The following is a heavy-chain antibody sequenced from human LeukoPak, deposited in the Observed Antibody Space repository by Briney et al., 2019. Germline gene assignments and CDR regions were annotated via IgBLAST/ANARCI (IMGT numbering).Heavy chain of an antibody. V-gene: IGHV3-48*03. Sequence: GGSLRLSCAASGFTFSSYEMNWVRQAPGKGLEWVSYISSSGSTIYYADSVKGRFTISRDNSKNTLYLQMNSLRAEDTAVYYCAKARTRGYSYGSFDYWGQGTLVTVSS. J-gene: IGHJ4*02. CDR2: ISSSGSTI. CDR3: AKARTRGYSYGSFDY. CDR1: GFTFSSYE. D-gene: IGHD5-18*01.